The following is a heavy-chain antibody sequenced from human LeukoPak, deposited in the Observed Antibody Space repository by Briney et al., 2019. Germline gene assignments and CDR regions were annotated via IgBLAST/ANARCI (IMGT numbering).Heavy chain of an antibody. CDR1: GGSISSYY. CDR2: IYTSGST. D-gene: IGHD3-22*01. J-gene: IGHJ5*02. Sequence: TSETLSLTCTVSGGSISSYYWSWIRQPAGKGLEWIGRIYTSGSTNYNPSLKSRVTMSVDTSKNQFSLKLSSVTAADTAVYYCARGNDSSGYYYASWFDPWGQGTLVTVSS. V-gene: IGHV4-4*07. CDR3: ARGNDSSGYYYASWFDP.